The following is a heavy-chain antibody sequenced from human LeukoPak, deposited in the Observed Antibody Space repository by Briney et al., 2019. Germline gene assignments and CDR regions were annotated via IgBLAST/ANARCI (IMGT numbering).Heavy chain of an antibody. V-gene: IGHV1-69*13. CDR2: IIPIFGTA. J-gene: IGHJ4*02. D-gene: IGHD5-18*01. Sequence: ASVKVSCKASGGTCRSYAISWVRQAPGQGLEWMGGIIPIFGTANYAQKFQGRVTITADESTSTAYMELSSLRSEDTAVYYCARDQGYRYGYGDFDYWGQGTLVTVSS. CDR3: ARDQGYRYGYGDFDY. CDR1: GGTCRSYA.